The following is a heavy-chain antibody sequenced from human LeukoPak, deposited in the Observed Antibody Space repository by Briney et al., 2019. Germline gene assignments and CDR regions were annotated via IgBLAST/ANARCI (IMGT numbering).Heavy chain of an antibody. CDR3: ARANDSSGYYDY. CDR1: GFTFSSHW. D-gene: IGHD3-22*01. V-gene: IGHV3-74*01. J-gene: IGHJ4*02. CDR2: INSDGITT. Sequence: LGGSLRLSCAASGFTFSSHWMHWVRQAPGKGLVWVSRINSDGITTSYADSVKGRFTISRDNAKNTLYLQMNSLRAEDTAVYFCARANDSSGYYDYWGQGTLVTVSS.